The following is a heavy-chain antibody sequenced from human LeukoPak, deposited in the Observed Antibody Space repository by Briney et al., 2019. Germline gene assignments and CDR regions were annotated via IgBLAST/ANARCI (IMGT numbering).Heavy chain of an antibody. CDR3: ARSVHSSSWEAYNWFDP. J-gene: IGHJ5*02. D-gene: IGHD6-13*01. V-gene: IGHV3-30-3*01. Sequence: GGSLRLSCAASGFTFSSYAMHWVRQAPGKGLEWVAVISYDGSNKYYADSVKGRFTISRDNAKNSLYLQMNGLRAEDTAVYYCARSVHSSSWEAYNWFDPWGQGTLVTVSS. CDR1: GFTFSSYA. CDR2: ISYDGSNK.